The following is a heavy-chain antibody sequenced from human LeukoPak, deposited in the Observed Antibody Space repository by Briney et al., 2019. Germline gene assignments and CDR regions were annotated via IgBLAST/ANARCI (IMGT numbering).Heavy chain of an antibody. Sequence: GGSLRLSCAASGFTFRSDAMSWVRQAPGKGLEWVANIKSDGSDKYYVDSVKGRFTVSRDNARNSLYLQMNSLRVEDTAVYYCAKGGDHWGQGTLVTVSS. CDR3: AKGGDH. V-gene: IGHV3-7*01. CDR1: GFTFRSDA. CDR2: IKSDGSDK. J-gene: IGHJ4*02. D-gene: IGHD3-16*01.